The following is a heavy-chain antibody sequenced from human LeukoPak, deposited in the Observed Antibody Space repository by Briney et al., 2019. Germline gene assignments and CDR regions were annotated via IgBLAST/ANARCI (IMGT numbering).Heavy chain of an antibody. J-gene: IGHJ4*02. CDR2: IRNKANGGTA. V-gene: IGHV3-49*04. CDR1: GFTFSDYA. D-gene: IGHD6-19*01. Sequence: GRSLRLSCTASGFTFSDYAMTWVRQAPGKGLEWVGFIRNKANGGTADYAASVKGRFTISRDDSKTIAYLQMNSLKTEDTAVYFCSRAHSTGWLGINDYWGQGALVTVSS. CDR3: SRAHSTGWLGINDY.